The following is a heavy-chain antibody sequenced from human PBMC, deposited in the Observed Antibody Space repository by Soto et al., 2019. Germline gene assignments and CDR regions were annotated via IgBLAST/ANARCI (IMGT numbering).Heavy chain of an antibody. J-gene: IGHJ4*02. D-gene: IGHD6-19*01. Sequence: EVQLVESGGGLVQPGGSLGLSCAASGFTFSSYWMSWVRQAPGKGLEWVASIKQDGSEKYYVDSVKGRFTISRDNAKNSLYLQMNSLRAKDTALYYCARERYSSGWFSGDYWGQGTLVTVSS. CDR2: IKQDGSEK. CDR3: ARERYSSGWFSGDY. V-gene: IGHV3-7*05. CDR1: GFTFSSYW.